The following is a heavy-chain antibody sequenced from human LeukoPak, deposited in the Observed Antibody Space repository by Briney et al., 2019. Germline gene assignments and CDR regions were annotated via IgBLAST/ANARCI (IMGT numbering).Heavy chain of an antibody. CDR1: GFTFSSYW. Sequence: GGSLRLSCAASGFTFSSYWMSWVRQAPGMGLEWVSVLCANDGNTYYADSVKGRFTISRDNSKNTLYLQMNSLRAEDTAVYYCAKSKSASCYSGLDYWSQGTLVTVSS. CDR3: AKSKSASCYSGLDY. J-gene: IGHJ4*02. D-gene: IGHD2-15*01. CDR2: LCANDGNT. V-gene: IGHV3-23*01.